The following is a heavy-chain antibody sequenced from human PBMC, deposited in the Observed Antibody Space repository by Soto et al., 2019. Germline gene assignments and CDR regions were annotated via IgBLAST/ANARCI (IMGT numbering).Heavy chain of an antibody. D-gene: IGHD6-25*01. CDR1: GGSISSGGYS. CDR3: ARDSSGSGVDY. V-gene: IGHV4-30-2*01. Sequence: SETLSLTCAVSGGSISSGGYSWSWIRQPPGKGLEWIGYIYHSGSTYYNPSLQSRVTISVDRSKNQFSLKLSSVTAADTAVYYCARDSSGSGVDYWGQGTLVTVSS. CDR2: IYHSGST. J-gene: IGHJ4*02.